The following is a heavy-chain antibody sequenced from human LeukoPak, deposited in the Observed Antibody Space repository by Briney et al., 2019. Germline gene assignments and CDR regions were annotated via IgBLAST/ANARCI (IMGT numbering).Heavy chain of an antibody. D-gene: IGHD6-13*01. CDR1: GYSFTSYW. V-gene: IGHV5-51*01. J-gene: IGHJ3*02. CDR2: IYPGDSDT. Sequence: GESLKISCKGSGYSFTSYWIGWVRQMPGKGLEWMGIIYPGDSDTRYSPSFQGQVTISADKSISTAYLQWSSLKASDTAMYYCGRIPAAGSLKGSFDIWSQGTMVTVSS. CDR3: GRIPAAGSLKGSFDI.